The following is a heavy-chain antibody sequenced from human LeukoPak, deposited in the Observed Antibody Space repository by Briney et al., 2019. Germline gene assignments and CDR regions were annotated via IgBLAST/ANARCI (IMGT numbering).Heavy chain of an antibody. CDR2: IYHSGST. D-gene: IGHD6-19*01. Sequence: SETLSLTCAVSGGSISSNNWWSWVRQPPGKGLEWIGEIYHSGSTNYNPSLKSRVTISVDKSKNQFSLKLSSVTAADTAVYYCARDNSSGFPFDAFDIWGQGTMVTVSS. CDR1: GGSISSNNW. V-gene: IGHV4-4*02. J-gene: IGHJ3*02. CDR3: ARDNSSGFPFDAFDI.